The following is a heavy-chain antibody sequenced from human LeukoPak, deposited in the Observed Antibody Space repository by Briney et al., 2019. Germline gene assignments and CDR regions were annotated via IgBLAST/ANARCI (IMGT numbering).Heavy chain of an antibody. D-gene: IGHD4-17*01. CDR1: GVSIGTYY. CDR3: ARLEDYVLEY. J-gene: IGHJ4*02. Sequence: PSETLSLTCSVSGVSIGTYYWSWVRQPPGKGLEWIGYINYRGTTSYTPSLKSRVTISVDTSKNQFFLNLRSATAADTAVYYCARLEDYVLEYWGLGTLVTVSS. CDR2: INYRGTT. V-gene: IGHV4-59*08.